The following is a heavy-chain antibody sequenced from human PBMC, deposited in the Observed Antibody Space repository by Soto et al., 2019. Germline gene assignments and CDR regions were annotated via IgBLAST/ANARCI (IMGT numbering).Heavy chain of an antibody. CDR2: IYYSGST. J-gene: IGHJ6*03. CDR3: ARELGYCYYMDV. V-gene: IGHV4-59*01. D-gene: IGHD7-27*01. CDR1: GGSISSYY. Sequence: SETLSLTCTVSGGSISSYYWSWIRQPPGKGLEWIGYIYYSGSTNYNPSLKSRVTISVDTSKNQFSLKLSSVTAADTAVYYCARELGYCYYMDVWGKGTTVTVSS.